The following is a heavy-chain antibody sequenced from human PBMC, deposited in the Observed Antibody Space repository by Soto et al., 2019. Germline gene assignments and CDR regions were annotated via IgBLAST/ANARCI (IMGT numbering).Heavy chain of an antibody. CDR2: IYSGGST. Sequence: GGSLRLSCAASGFTVSSNYMSWVRQAPGKGLEWVSVIYSGGSTYYADSVKGRFTISRDNSKNTLYLQMNSLRAEDTAVYYCAYLGSGWSGGHAFDIWGQGTMFTVSS. CDR3: AYLGSGWSGGHAFDI. J-gene: IGHJ3*02. V-gene: IGHV3-53*01. CDR1: GFTVSSNY. D-gene: IGHD6-19*01.